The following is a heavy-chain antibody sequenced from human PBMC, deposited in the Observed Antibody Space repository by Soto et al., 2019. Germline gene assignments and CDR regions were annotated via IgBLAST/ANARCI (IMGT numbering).Heavy chain of an antibody. CDR3: AGTNSILTVGRFDY. J-gene: IGHJ4*02. CDR1: GGSISSYY. D-gene: IGHD2-21*01. Sequence: TSETLSLTCTVSGGSISSYYWSWIRQPPGKGLEWIGYIYYSGSTNYNPSLKSRVTISVDTSKNQFSLKLSSVTAADTAVYYCAGTNSILTVGRFDYWGQGTLVTVSS. CDR2: IYYSGST. V-gene: IGHV4-59*01.